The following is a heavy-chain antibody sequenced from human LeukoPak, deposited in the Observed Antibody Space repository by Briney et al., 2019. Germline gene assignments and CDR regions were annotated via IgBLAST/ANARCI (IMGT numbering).Heavy chain of an antibody. D-gene: IGHD3-10*01. V-gene: IGHV5-51*01. CDR1: GYSFTSYW. Sequence: GESLKISCKGSGYSFTSYWIGWVRQMPGKGLEWMGIIYPGDSDTRYSPSFQGQVTISADKSISTAYLQWSSLKASDTAMCYCARHGPRSGRSSDYWGQGTLVTVSS. CDR3: ARHGPRSGRSSDY. J-gene: IGHJ4*02. CDR2: IYPGDSDT.